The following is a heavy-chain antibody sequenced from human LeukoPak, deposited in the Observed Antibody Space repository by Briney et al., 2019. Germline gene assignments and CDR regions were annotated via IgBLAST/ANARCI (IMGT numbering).Heavy chain of an antibody. CDR1: GYTFTGYY. Sequence: ASVKVSCKASGYTFTGYYMHWVRQPPGQGLEWMGWINPNSGGTNFPQKFQGRVTMSRDTSISTAYMELSRLRYDDTAVYYCASNWGSASDAFDVWGQGTMVTVSS. V-gene: IGHV1-2*02. CDR2: INPNSGGT. CDR3: ASNWGSASDAFDV. D-gene: IGHD7-27*01. J-gene: IGHJ3*01.